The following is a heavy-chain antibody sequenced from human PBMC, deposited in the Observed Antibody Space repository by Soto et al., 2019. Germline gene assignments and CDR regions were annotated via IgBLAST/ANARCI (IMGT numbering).Heavy chain of an antibody. D-gene: IGHD6-13*01. CDR3: ARIGKIAAAASRWFDP. CDR1: GYTFTRYD. CDR2: MNPNSGNT. J-gene: IGHJ5*02. Sequence: GASVKVSCTASGYTFTRYDINWVRQATGQGLEWMGWMNPNSGNTGYAQKFQGRVTMTRNTSISTAYMELSSLRSEDTAVYYCARIGKIAAAASRWFDPWGQGTLVTVSS. V-gene: IGHV1-8*01.